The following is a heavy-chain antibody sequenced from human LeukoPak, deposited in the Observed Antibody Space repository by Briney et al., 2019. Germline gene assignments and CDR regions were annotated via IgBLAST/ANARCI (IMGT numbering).Heavy chain of an antibody. J-gene: IGHJ6*03. D-gene: IGHD1-26*01. CDR2: INPNSGGT. Sequence: GASVKVSCKASGYTLTGYYMHWVRQAPGQGLEWMGWINPNSGGTNYAQKFQGRVTMTRDTSISTAYMELSRLRSDDTAVYYCASVSREGYYYYYYMDVWGKGTTVTVSS. CDR1: GYTLTGYY. V-gene: IGHV1-2*02. CDR3: ASVSREGYYYYYYMDV.